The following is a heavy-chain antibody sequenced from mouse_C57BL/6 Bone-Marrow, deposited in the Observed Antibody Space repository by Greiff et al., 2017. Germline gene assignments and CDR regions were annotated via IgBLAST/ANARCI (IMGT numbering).Heavy chain of an antibody. Sequence: DVKLVESGAELVRPGASVKLSCTASGFNIKDDYMHWVKQRPEQGLEWIGWIDPENGDTEYASKFQGKATITVDTSSNTAYLQLSSLTSEDTAVYYCTRIAYWGQGTLVTASA. CDR1: GFNIKDDY. V-gene: IGHV14-4*01. CDR2: IDPENGDT. J-gene: IGHJ3*01. CDR3: TRIAY.